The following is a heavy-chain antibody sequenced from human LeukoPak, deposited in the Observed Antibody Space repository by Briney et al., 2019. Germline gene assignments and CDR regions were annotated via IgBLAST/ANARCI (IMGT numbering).Heavy chain of an antibody. V-gene: IGHV4-4*07. D-gene: IGHD2-15*01. J-gene: IGHJ5*02. CDR2: IYTTGST. CDR3: ARAYCSGGDCWRFDP. CDR1: GGSISSYY. Sequence: SETLSLTCTISGGSISSYYWSWIRQPAGNGLEWIGRIYTTGSTNYNPSLRRRVTMSVDTSKNQFSLRLSSVTAADTAVSYCARAYCSGGDCWRFDPWGQGTLVTVSS.